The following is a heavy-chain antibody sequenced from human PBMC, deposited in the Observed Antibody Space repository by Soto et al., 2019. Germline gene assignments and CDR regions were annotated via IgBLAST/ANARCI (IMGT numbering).Heavy chain of an antibody. V-gene: IGHV1-8*02. D-gene: IGHD6-13*01. CDR1: GYDFTAYD. J-gene: IGHJ6*02. Sequence: ASVKVSCKASGYDFTAYDINWGRQASGPGFEWMGWMNPINGATGSARRFQGRVSMTRNTATGTAYVELTSLRSDDTAVYYCGRGPSPRAPAGGTPFHYAMYFWGQGTTVTVSS. CDR2: MNPINGAT. CDR3: GRGPSPRAPAGGTPFHYAMYF.